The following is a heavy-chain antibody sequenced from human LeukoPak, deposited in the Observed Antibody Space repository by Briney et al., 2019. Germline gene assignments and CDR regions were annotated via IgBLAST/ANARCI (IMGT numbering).Heavy chain of an antibody. CDR1: GYTFTGYY. CDR3: ASQLPSQYFDWLTYNWFDP. Sequence: ASVKVSCKASGYTFTGYYMHWVRQAPGQGLEWMGWINPNSGGTNYAQKFQGRVTMTRDTSISTAYIELSRLRSDDTAVYSCASQLPSQYFDWLTYNWFDPWGQGTLVTVSS. D-gene: IGHD3-9*01. V-gene: IGHV1-2*02. J-gene: IGHJ5*02. CDR2: INPNSGGT.